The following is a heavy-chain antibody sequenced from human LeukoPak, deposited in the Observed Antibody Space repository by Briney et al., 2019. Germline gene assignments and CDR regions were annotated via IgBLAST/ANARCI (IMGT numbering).Heavy chain of an antibody. CDR3: AKTIRVRGDAYNWFDP. Sequence: PSETLSLTCTVSGGSIISSSYYWGWIRQPPGKGLEWIGNIYYGGSTNCNPSLKSRATMSVDTSMNQFSLKLSSVTAADTAVYYCAKTIRVRGDAYNWFDPWGQGTLVTVSS. CDR2: IYYGGST. V-gene: IGHV4-39*01. CDR1: GGSIISSSYY. J-gene: IGHJ5*02. D-gene: IGHD3-10*01.